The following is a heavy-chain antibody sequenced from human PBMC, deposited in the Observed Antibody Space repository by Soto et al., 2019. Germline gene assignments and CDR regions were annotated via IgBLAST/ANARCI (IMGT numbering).Heavy chain of an antibody. Sequence: QLLESGPGLVKPSETLSLTCTVSGGSISSSSYYWGWIRQPPGKGLEWIGSIYYSGSTYYNPSLKSRVTISVDTSKNQFSLKLSSVTAADTAVYYCARHILGGGYSSSWRPKSKRPHQPRVDYWGQGTLVTVSS. CDR2: IYYSGST. CDR3: ARHILGGGYSSSWRPKSKRPHQPRVDY. D-gene: IGHD6-13*01. J-gene: IGHJ4*02. V-gene: IGHV4-39*01. CDR1: GGSISSSSYY.